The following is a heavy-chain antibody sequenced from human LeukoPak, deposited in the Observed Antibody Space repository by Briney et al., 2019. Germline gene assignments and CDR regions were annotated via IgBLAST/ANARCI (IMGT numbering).Heavy chain of an antibody. V-gene: IGHV3-21*01. CDR1: GFTFSSYS. CDR3: ARDGFEVGSYGYDVDY. Sequence: GGSLRLSCAASGFTFSSYSMNWVRQAPGKGLEWVSSISSSSSYIYYADSVKGRFTISRDNAKNSLYLQMNSLRAEDTAVYYCARDGFEVGSYGYDVDYRGQGTLVTVSS. CDR2: ISSSSSYI. D-gene: IGHD5-18*01. J-gene: IGHJ4*02.